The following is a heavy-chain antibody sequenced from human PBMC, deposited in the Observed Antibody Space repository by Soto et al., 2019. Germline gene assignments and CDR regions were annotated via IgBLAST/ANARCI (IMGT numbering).Heavy chain of an antibody. CDR3: ARGRRRIPPPRTTTADYFHY. CDR1: GGPISSGGYY. Sequence: TLSLTCPVSGGPISSGGYYWSWIRQHPGKGLEWIGYIYYSGSTYYNPSLKSRGTISVDTSKNQFSLKLSSVTDADTAVYYCARGRRRIPPPRTTTADYFHYWGQGSLGTVSS. J-gene: IGHJ4*02. CDR2: IYYSGST. D-gene: IGHD1-26*01. V-gene: IGHV4-31*03.